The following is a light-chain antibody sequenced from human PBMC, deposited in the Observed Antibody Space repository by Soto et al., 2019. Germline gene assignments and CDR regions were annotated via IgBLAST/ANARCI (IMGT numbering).Light chain of an antibody. CDR1: QGINSF. J-gene: IGKJ4*01. Sequence: DIQLTQSPPFLSASVGDRVTIICRASQGINSFLAWYQQKPGKAPKLLIYGASTVERGVPSRFSGSGSETEFSLTIRALQPEDFATYYCQQLSRYPLTFGGGTKVDIK. CDR3: QQLSRYPLT. CDR2: GAS. V-gene: IGKV1-9*01.